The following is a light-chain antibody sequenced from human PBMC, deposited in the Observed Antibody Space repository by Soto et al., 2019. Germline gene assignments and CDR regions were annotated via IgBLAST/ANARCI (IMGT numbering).Light chain of an antibody. J-gene: IGKJ4*01. CDR1: QSVSSY. CDR2: DAS. CDR3: QQRSNWPRLT. V-gene: IGKV3-11*01. Sequence: EIVLTQSPATLSLSPGERATLSCRASQSVSSYLAWYRQKPGQAPRLLIYDASNRATGIPARFSGSGSGTDFTLTISSLEPEDFAVYYCQQRSNWPRLTFGGGTKVDIK.